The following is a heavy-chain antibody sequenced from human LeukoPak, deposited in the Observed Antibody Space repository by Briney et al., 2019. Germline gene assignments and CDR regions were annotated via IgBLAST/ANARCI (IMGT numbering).Heavy chain of an antibody. J-gene: IGHJ3*02. Sequence: ASVKVSCKASGYTFTSYGISWVRQAPGQGLEWMGGIIPIFGTANYAQKFQGRVTITADESTSTAYMELSSLRSEDTAVYYCARSPLTYSSSSDPDGAFDIWGQGTMVTVSS. V-gene: IGHV1-69*13. CDR2: IIPIFGTA. CDR3: ARSPLTYSSSSDPDGAFDI. D-gene: IGHD6-6*01. CDR1: GYTFTSYG.